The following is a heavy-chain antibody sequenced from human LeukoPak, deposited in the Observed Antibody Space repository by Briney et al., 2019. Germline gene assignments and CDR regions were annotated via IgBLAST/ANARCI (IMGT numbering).Heavy chain of an antibody. J-gene: IGHJ5*02. CDR2: IYYSGST. D-gene: IGHD1-26*01. V-gene: IGHV4-59*08. Sequence: SDTLSLTCTVWCVPISIHYWSEIRPPPGKGVEWIGYIYYSGSTNYNPSLKSRVTISLEPSKTQSSLKLSSVHAADTAVYYCALGGGGYPMFSWGQGALVTVSS. CDR1: CVPISIHY. CDR3: ALGGGGYPMFS.